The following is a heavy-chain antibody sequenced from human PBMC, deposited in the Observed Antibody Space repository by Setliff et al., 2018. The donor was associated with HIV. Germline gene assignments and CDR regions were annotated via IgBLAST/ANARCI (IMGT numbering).Heavy chain of an antibody. D-gene: IGHD3-10*01. J-gene: IGHJ5*02. CDR1: GFTVSTSY. V-gene: IGHV3-66*02. CDR3: ARPRLYGTALDL. CDR2: IYSDGNT. Sequence: GGSLRLSCAASGFTVSTSYMSWIRQAPGKGLEWASTIYSDGNTYHADSVKGRFTLSRDNTKNTLYLQMDSLRPEDTAVYYCARPRLYGTALDLWGQGILVTVSS.